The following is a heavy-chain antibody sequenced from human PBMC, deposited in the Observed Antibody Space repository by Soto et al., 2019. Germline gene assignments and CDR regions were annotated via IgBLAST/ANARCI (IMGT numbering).Heavy chain of an antibody. Sequence: PGESLKISCKGSGYSFTSYWISWVRQMPGKGLEWMGRIDPSDSYTNYSPSFQGHVTISTDKSISTAYLQWSSLKASDSAMYYCARHAWETSRWSFYYYYGMDVWGQGTTVTVSS. V-gene: IGHV5-10-1*01. CDR3: ARHAWETSRWSFYYYYGMDV. CDR2: IDPSDSYT. D-gene: IGHD6-13*01. J-gene: IGHJ6*02. CDR1: GYSFTSYW.